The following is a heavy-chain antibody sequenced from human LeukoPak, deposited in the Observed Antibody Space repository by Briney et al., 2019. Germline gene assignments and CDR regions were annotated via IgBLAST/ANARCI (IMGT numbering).Heavy chain of an antibody. CDR3: ARRSGNFQADYNFDY. D-gene: IGHD1-26*01. CDR1: GNIFTNYW. CDR2: IYPGDSDT. J-gene: IGHJ4*02. Sequence: GESLKISCKGSGNIFTNYWIAWVRQMPGKGLEWMGIIYPGDSDTRYSPSFQGQVTISADKSISTAYLQWSSLKASDTAMYYCARRSGNFQADYNFDYWGQGTLVTVSS. V-gene: IGHV5-51*01.